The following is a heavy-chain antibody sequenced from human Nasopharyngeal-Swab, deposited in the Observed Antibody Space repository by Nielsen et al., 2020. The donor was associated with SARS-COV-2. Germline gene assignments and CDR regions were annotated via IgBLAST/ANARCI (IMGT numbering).Heavy chain of an antibody. CDR1: GGSISSSSYY. CDR2: ISGSGGST. Sequence: ETLSLTCTVSGGSISSSSYYWGWIRQPPGKGLEWVSAISGSGGSTYYADSVKGRFTISRDNSKNTLYLQMNSLRAEDTAVYYCAKGLGQQLVNWFDPWGQGTLVTVSS. J-gene: IGHJ5*02. D-gene: IGHD6-13*01. CDR3: AKGLGQQLVNWFDP. V-gene: IGHV3-23*01.